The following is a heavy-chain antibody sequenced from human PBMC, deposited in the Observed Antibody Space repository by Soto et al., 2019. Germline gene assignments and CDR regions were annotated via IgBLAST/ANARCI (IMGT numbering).Heavy chain of an antibody. CDR3: ARDPARGSYAYYFDY. V-gene: IGHV1-18*01. CDR2: INAGNGNT. CDR1: GYTFTSYG. J-gene: IGHJ4*02. Sequence: GASVKVSCKASGYTFTSYGISWVRQAPGQGLEWMGWINAGNGNTKYSQKFQGRVTITRDTSASTAYMELSSLRSEDTAVYYCARDPARGSYAYYFDYWGQGTLVTVSS. D-gene: IGHD1-26*01.